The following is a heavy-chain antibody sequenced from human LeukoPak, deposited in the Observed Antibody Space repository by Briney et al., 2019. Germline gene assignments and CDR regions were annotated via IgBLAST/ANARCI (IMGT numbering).Heavy chain of an antibody. CDR1: GFTFSSYG. CDR3: AKDFLAASAP. V-gene: IGHV3-30*18. J-gene: IGHJ5*02. D-gene: IGHD2/OR15-2a*01. Sequence: GGSLRLSCAASGFTFSSYGMHWVRQAPGKGLEWVAVISYDGSNKYYADSVKGRFTISRDNSKNTLYLQMNSPRAEDTAVYYCAKDFLAASAPWGQGTLVTVSS. CDR2: ISYDGSNK.